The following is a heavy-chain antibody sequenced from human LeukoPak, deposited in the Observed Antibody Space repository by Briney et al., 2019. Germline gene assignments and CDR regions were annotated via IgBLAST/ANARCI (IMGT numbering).Heavy chain of an antibody. V-gene: IGHV3-53*01. D-gene: IGHD3-9*01. CDR3: AKAEGYDILTGLDY. CDR1: GFIVSSNY. CDR2: LYSGGSA. J-gene: IGHJ4*02. Sequence: GGSLRLSCAASGFIVSSNYMNWVRQAPGKGLEWIAVLYSGGSAYYAASVKGRFTISRDNSKNTLYLQMNSLRTEDTAVYYCAKAEGYDILTGLDYWGQGTLVTVSS.